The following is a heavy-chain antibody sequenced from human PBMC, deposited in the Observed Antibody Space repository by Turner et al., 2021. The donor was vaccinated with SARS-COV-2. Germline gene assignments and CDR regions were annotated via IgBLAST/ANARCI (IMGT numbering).Heavy chain of an antibody. D-gene: IGHD3-22*01. J-gene: IGHJ2*01. CDR3: ARVPTYYYDTSGYWYFDL. V-gene: IGHV4-59*02. CDR1: VGSVSSYY. Sequence: VQLHDSGPGLGKPSETLSLTATVSVGSVSSYYWSWTRQPPGKGLEWIGYIYYSGSTNYNPSLKSRVTISVDTSKNQFSLKLSSVTAADTAVYYCARVPTYYYDTSGYWYFDLWGRGTLVTVSS. CDR2: IYYSGST.